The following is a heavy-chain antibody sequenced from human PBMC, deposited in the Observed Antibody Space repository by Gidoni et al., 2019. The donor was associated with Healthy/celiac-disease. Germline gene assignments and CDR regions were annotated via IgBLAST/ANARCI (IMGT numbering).Heavy chain of an antibody. V-gene: IGHV3-9*01. D-gene: IGHD1-26*01. CDR2: ISWNSGSI. J-gene: IGHJ4*02. CDR1: GFTFDDYA. Sequence: EVQLVESGGGLVQPGRSLRLSCAASGFTFDDYAMHWVRQAPGKGLEWVSGISWNSGSIGYADSVKGRFTISRDNAKNSLYLQMNSLRAEDTALYYCAKDIEASGTAFDYWGQGTLVTVYS. CDR3: AKDIEASGTAFDY.